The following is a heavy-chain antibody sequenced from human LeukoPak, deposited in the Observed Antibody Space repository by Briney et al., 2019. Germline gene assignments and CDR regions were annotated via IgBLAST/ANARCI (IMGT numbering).Heavy chain of an antibody. CDR3: AKEGGGIAAAFDL. V-gene: IGHV3-9*03. D-gene: IGHD6-13*01. CDR1: GFTFADYG. CDR2: ISWNTVRI. J-gene: IGHJ2*01. Sequence: GGSLRLSCAASGFTFADYGMHWVRQPPGKGLEWVSGISWNTVRIGYADSVKGRFTISRDNAKNSLYLQMDSLRAEDMALYYCAKEGGGIAAAFDLWGRGTLVTVSS.